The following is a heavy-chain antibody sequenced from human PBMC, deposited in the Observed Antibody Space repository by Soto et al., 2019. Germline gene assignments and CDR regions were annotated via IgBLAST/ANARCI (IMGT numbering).Heavy chain of an antibody. CDR3: ARLSGYYDILTGYYNWFDH. CDR2: INHSGST. CDR1: GGSFSGYY. Sequence: XETLSLTCSVDGGSFSGYYWSWIRQPPGKGLDWIGEINHSGSTNYNPSLKSRVTISVDTSKNQFSLKLSSVTAADTAVYYCARLSGYYDILTGYYNWFDHWGQGTLVTVSS. J-gene: IGHJ5*02. D-gene: IGHD3-9*01. V-gene: IGHV4-34*01.